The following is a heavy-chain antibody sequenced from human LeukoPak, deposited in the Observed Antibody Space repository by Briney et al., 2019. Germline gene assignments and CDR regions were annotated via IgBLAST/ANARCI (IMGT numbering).Heavy chain of an antibody. J-gene: IGHJ5*01. D-gene: IGHD3-22*01. V-gene: IGHV1-46*04. CDR3: ARARDDSIGSRWCDF. CDR1: VYTLTSYH. CDR2: IKASGDST. Sequence: ASVNVSCKVSVYTLTSYHVHWVRQAPAQGLVWMGTIKASGDSTSYEQKLQGRVNVTWDTYTTTIYMELRSLRAEDTDVYYCARARDDSIGSRWCDFWGQGTVTTVTS.